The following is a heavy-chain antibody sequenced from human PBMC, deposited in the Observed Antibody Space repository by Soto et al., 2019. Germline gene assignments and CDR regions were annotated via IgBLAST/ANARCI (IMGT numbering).Heavy chain of an antibody. CDR3: ARHGESNWGLHYWYFDL. V-gene: IGHV4-59*08. CDR2: IYYSGST. Sequence: SETLSLTCTVSGGSISSYYWSWIRQPPGKGLEWIGYIYYSGSTNYNPSLKSRVTISVDTSKNQFSLKLSSVTAADTAVYYCARHGESNWGLHYWYFDLWGRGTLVTVSS. D-gene: IGHD7-27*01. J-gene: IGHJ2*01. CDR1: GGSISSYY.